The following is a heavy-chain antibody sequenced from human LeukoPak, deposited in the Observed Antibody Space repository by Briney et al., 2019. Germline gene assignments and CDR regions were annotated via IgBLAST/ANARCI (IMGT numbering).Heavy chain of an antibody. CDR1: GFTFSSYW. J-gene: IGHJ4*02. D-gene: IGHD3-10*02. V-gene: IGHV3-74*01. Sequence: GGSLRLSCAASGFTFSSYWMHWVRHVPGKGLAWVSRINEVGSATSNADSVKGRFTISRDNAKSALYLQMNSLRAEDTAVYYCVRDMFGGRDYWGQGTLVTVSS. CDR3: VRDMFGGRDY. CDR2: INEVGSAT.